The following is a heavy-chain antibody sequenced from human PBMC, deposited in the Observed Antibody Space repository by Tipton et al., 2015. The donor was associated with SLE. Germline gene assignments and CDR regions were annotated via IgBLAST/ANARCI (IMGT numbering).Heavy chain of an antibody. D-gene: IGHD1-26*01. CDR3: ARDRPQWETFDY. J-gene: IGHJ4*02. Sequence: SLRLSCAASGFTFSSYAMHWVRQAPGKGLEWVAVISYDGSNKYYADSVQGRFTISRDNSKNTLYLQMNSLRPEDTAVYYCARDRPQWETFDYWGQGTLVTVSS. CDR2: ISYDGSNK. CDR1: GFTFSSYA. V-gene: IGHV3-30*04.